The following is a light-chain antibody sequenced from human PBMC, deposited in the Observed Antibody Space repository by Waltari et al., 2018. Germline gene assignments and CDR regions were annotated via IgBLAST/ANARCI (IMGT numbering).Light chain of an antibody. CDR2: SSD. CDR1: RSNTGGNV. V-gene: IGLV1-44*01. J-gene: IGLJ1*01. Sequence: QSVLPQPPSTSGTPGQRVIISGSGRRSNTGGNVVNWYQQIPRTAPKPLIYSSDQRPSGVPDRFSGSKSGTSASLAISGLQSEDEADYYCVAWDDSLTVYVFGTGTKVTVL. CDR3: VAWDDSLTVYV.